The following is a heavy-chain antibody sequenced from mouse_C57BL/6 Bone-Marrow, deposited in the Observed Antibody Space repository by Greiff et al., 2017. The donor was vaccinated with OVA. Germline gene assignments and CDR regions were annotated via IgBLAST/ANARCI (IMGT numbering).Heavy chain of an antibody. CDR3: ARSVCDGYCFPRAMDY. D-gene: IGHD2-3*01. Sequence: EVQLQQSGPELVKPGASVKISCKASGYTFTDYYMNWVKQSHGKSLEWIGDINPNNGGTSYNQKFKGKATLTVDKSSSTAYMELRSLTSEDSAVYDCARSVCDGYCFPRAMDYWGQGTSVTVSS. J-gene: IGHJ4*01. CDR1: GYTFTDYY. CDR2: INPNNGGT. V-gene: IGHV1-26*01.